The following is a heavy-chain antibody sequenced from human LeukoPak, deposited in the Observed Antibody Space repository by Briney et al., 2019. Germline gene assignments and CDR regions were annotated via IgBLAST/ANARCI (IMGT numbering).Heavy chain of an antibody. J-gene: IGHJ6*03. D-gene: IGHD3-16*02. CDR1: GYTFTSYD. CDR3: ARGVFESYDYVWGSYRSPYYYYMDV. CDR2: MNPNSGIT. V-gene: IGHV1-8*01. Sequence: ASVKVSCKASGYTFTSYDINWVRQATGQGLEWMGWMNPNSGITGYAQKFQGRVTMTRNTSISTAYMELSSLRSEDTAVYYCARGVFESYDYVWGSYRSPYYYYMDVWGKGTTVTVSS.